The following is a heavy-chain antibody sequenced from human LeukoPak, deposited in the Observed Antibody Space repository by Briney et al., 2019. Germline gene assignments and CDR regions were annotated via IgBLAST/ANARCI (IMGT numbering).Heavy chain of an antibody. V-gene: IGHV5-51*01. CDR1: GYSFTRYW. J-gene: IGHJ4*02. CDR3: ERLSGYNWNVVAYDY. CDR2: IFPGDSDP. D-gene: IGHD1-1*01. Sequence: GESLKISCKGSGYSFTRYWIGWVRQMPGKGLEWMGIIFPGDSDPRYSPSFQGQVTISADKSISTAQLQWSSLKASDTAMYYCERLSGYNWNVVAYDYWGQGTLVTVSS.